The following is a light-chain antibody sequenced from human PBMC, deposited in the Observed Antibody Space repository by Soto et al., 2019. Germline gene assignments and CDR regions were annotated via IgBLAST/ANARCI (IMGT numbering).Light chain of an antibody. CDR2: GAS. CDR1: LSVSSTY. Sequence: VVLTQSPATLSLSPGERATLSCRASLSVSSTYVAWYQQKSGQAPRLLIYGASSRATGIPDRFSGSGSGTDFTLTISRLEPEDFAVYYCQQYGSSPRTFGQGTKVDIK. V-gene: IGKV3-20*01. CDR3: QQYGSSPRT. J-gene: IGKJ1*01.